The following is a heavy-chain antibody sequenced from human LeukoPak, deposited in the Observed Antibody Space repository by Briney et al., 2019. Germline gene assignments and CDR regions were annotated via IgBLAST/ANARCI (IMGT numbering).Heavy chain of an antibody. CDR1: GFTFSSYA. Sequence: GGSLRLSCAASGFTFSSYAMSWVRQAPGKGLEWVSAISGSGGSTYYADSVKGRFTISRDNSKNTLYLQMNSLRAEDTAVYYCAKDPFHILTGYPDYYYYYGMDVLGQGTTVTVSS. D-gene: IGHD3-9*01. CDR3: AKDPFHILTGYPDYYYYYGMDV. CDR2: ISGSGGST. J-gene: IGHJ6*02. V-gene: IGHV3-23*01.